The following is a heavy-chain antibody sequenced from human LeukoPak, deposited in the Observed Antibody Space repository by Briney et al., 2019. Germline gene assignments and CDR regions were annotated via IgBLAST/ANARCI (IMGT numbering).Heavy chain of an antibody. CDR1: GFTFSSYS. CDR3: ARDFRGYYGDFDY. J-gene: IGHJ4*02. Sequence: NPGGSLRLSCAASGFTFSSYSMNWVRQAPGKGLEWVSSISSSSSYIYYADSVKGRFTISRDNAKNSLYLQMNSLRAEDTAVYYCARDFRGYYGDFDYWGQGTLVTVSS. D-gene: IGHD4-17*01. CDR2: ISSSSSYI. V-gene: IGHV3-21*01.